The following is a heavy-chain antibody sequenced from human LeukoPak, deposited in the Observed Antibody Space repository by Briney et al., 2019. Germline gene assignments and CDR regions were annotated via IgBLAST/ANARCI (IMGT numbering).Heavy chain of an antibody. D-gene: IGHD4-17*01. CDR2: IYYSGST. J-gene: IGHJ4*02. V-gene: IGHV4-39*07. Sequence: PSETLSLTCTVSGGSISSSSYYWGWIRQPPGKGLEGIGSIYYSGSTYYNPSLKSRVTISVDTSKNQFSLKLSSVTAADTAVYYCARSGTVTTWNYWGQGTLVTVSS. CDR1: GGSISSSSYY. CDR3: ARSGTVTTWNY.